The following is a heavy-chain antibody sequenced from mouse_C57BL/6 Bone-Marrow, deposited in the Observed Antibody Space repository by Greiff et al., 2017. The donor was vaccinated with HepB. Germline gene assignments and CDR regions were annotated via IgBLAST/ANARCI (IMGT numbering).Heavy chain of an antibody. Sequence: QVQLQQPGAELVKPGASVKMSCKASGYTFTSYWITWVKQRPGQGLEWIGDIYPGSGSTNYNEKFKSKATLTVDKSSSTAYMELRSLTSEDSAVYFCARRKGDMDYWGQGTSVTVSS. V-gene: IGHV1-55*01. J-gene: IGHJ4*01. CDR3: ARRKGDMDY. CDR1: GYTFTSYW. CDR2: IYPGSGST.